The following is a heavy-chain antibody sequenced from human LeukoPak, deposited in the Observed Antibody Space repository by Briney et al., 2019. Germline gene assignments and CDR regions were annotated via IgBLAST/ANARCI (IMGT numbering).Heavy chain of an antibody. CDR1: GFTFSSYW. Sequence: EGSLRLSCAASGFTFSSYWMNWARQAPGKGLEWVASINHKGNVNYYVDSVKGRFTISTDNAKTSLYLQMSNLRAEDTAVYFCARGGGLDVWGQGATVTVSS. CDR2: INHKGNVN. J-gene: IGHJ6*02. V-gene: IGHV3-7*03. CDR3: ARGGGLDV. D-gene: IGHD3-16*01.